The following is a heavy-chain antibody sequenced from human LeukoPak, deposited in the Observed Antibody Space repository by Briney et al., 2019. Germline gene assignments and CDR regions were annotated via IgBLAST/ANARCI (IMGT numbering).Heavy chain of an antibody. CDR2: ISGDAGST. V-gene: IGHV3-43*02. J-gene: IGHJ4*02. CDR1: GFTFDDYA. CDR3: ANEQTSLYYDILTGYSDY. Sequence: GGSQTLSCAASGFTFDDYAMHWLRHAPGRGVEGVSLISGDAGSTYYADSVKDRFTITSDNSKTSLYLQMNILRTEDTALYYCANEQTSLYYDILTGYSDYWGQGTLVTVSS. D-gene: IGHD3-9*01.